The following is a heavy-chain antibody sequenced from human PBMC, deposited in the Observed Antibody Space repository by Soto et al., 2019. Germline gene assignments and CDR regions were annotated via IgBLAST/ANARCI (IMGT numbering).Heavy chain of an antibody. CDR1: GGTFSSYA. CDR3: ARGYPGITGTGSDY. D-gene: IGHD1-7*01. V-gene: IGHV1-69*13. CDR2: IIPIFGTA. J-gene: IGHJ4*02. Sequence: GASVKVSCKASGGTFSSYAISWVRQAPGQGLEWMGGIIPIFGTANYAQKFQGRVTITADESTSTAYMELSSLRSEDTAVYYCARGYPGITGTGSDYWGQGTLVTVSS.